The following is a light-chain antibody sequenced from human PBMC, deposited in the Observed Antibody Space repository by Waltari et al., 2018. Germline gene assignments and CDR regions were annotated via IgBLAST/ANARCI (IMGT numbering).Light chain of an antibody. CDR1: RSNIGSTT. CDR3: TSWDDTLNGPV. Sequence: QSVLTQPPSESGTPGQRVTIACSGSRSNIGSTTVSWYQQLPGTAPKLLIYNDNRRPSGGPDRFFGSKSGTAASLSISGLQPDDEAIDWCTSWDDTLNGPVFGGGTKLTVL. V-gene: IGLV1-44*01. J-gene: IGLJ3*02. CDR2: NDN.